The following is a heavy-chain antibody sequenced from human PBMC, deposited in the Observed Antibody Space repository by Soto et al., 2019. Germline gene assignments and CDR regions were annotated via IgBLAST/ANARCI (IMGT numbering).Heavy chain of an antibody. CDR1: GYTFTTFG. CDR2: ISPYNGNT. V-gene: IGHV1-18*01. D-gene: IGHD3-3*01. CDR3: AREGYYDFRSGYPLDY. Sequence: QVQLVQSGAEVKKPGASVTVSCTASGYTFTTFGISWVRQAPGQGLEWMGWISPYNGNTNYAQKLQGRVTMTTDTSTGTAYLELRSLRSDDTAVYYCAREGYYDFRSGYPLDYWGQGTLVTVSS. J-gene: IGHJ4*02.